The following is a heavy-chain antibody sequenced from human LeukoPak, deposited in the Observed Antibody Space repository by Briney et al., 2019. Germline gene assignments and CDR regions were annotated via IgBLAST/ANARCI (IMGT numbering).Heavy chain of an antibody. V-gene: IGHV4-61*02. CDR2: IYTSGST. Sequence: PSETLSLTCTASGGSISSGSYYWSWVRQPAGKGLEWIGRIYTSGSTNYNPSLKSRVTISVDTSKNQFSLKLSSVTAADTAVYYCARCSVAGLDYWGQGTLVTVSS. J-gene: IGHJ4*02. CDR1: GGSISSGSYY. CDR3: ARCSVAGLDY. D-gene: IGHD6-19*01.